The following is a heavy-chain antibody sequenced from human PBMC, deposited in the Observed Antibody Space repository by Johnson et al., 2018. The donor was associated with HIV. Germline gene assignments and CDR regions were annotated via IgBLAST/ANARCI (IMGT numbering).Heavy chain of an antibody. J-gene: IGHJ3*02. Sequence: MLLVESGGGLVQPGGSLRLSCAASGFTFSSYDVHWVRQATGKGLEWVSAIGTAGDTYYPGSVKGRFTISRENAKNSLYLQMNSLRAGDTAVYYCARQTTVVSGDAFDIWGQGTMVTVSS. D-gene: IGHD4-23*01. CDR2: IGTAGDT. CDR3: ARQTTVVSGDAFDI. CDR1: GFTFSSYD. V-gene: IGHV3-13*01.